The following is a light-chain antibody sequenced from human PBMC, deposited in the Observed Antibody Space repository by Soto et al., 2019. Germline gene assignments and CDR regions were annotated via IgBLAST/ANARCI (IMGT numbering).Light chain of an antibody. J-gene: IGKJ1*01. V-gene: IGKV3-20*01. CDR2: GAS. CDR1: QSVSSSY. Sequence: EIVLTQSPGTLSLSPGERATLSCRASQSVSSSYLAWYQQKPGRAPRLLIYGASTRATGIPDRFSGSGSGTDFTLTITRLEPEDFAVYYCQQYGGSPPTFGQGTKV. CDR3: QQYGGSPPT.